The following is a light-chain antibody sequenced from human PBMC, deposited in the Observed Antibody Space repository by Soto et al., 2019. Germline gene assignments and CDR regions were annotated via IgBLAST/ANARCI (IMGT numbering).Light chain of an antibody. Sequence: QSALTQPASVSWSPGQSITISCTGTSSDVGGYNYVSWYQHHPGKAPKLMIFEVSNRPSGVSNRFSGSKSGNTASLTISGLQAEDEADYYCSSYTSSSTLVVFGGGTKVTVL. CDR1: SSDVGGYNY. CDR3: SSYTSSSTLVV. CDR2: EVS. J-gene: IGLJ2*01. V-gene: IGLV2-14*01.